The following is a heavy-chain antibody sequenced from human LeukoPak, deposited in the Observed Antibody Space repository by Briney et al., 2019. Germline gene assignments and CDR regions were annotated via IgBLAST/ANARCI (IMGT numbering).Heavy chain of an antibody. Sequence: ASVKVSCKASGYTLKNYNIHWVRQAPGQGREWMGVINPSGGSTTYPQKFKGRATMPGHPSTSTLYMELSSLRSEDTAVYFCTRVGETEGAYYDTSAYHYWGQGTLVTVSS. D-gene: IGHD3-22*01. CDR2: INPSGGST. CDR1: GYTLKNYN. CDR3: TRVGETEGAYYDTSAYHY. J-gene: IGHJ4*02. V-gene: IGHV1-46*02.